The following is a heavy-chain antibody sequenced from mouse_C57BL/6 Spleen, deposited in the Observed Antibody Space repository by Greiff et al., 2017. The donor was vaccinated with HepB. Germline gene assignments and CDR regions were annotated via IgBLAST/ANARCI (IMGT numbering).Heavy chain of an antibody. CDR2: ICPGSSDT. CDR3: THTDEVTRYAY. J-gene: IGHJ3*01. D-gene: IGHD2-2*01. CDR1: GYTFTSYW. V-gene: IGHV1-55*01. Sequence: VQLVESGTGLVKPGASVKMSCKTSGYTFTSYWMTWVNQRPGQGLEWIGAICPGSSDTNYNEKFKGKATLTVDTSASTAYMQLSSLTTEDSAVYYWTHTDEVTRYAYWGQGTQFTVSA.